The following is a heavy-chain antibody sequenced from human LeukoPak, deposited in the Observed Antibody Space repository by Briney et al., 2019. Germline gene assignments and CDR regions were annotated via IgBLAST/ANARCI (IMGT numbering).Heavy chain of an antibody. V-gene: IGHV3-30*18. D-gene: IGHD2-21*02. CDR1: GFTFSSYG. CDR3: AKDKAYCGGDCSVFDY. Sequence: GSLRLSCAASGFTFSSYGMHWVRQAPGKGLEWVAVISYDGSNKYYADSVKGRFTISRDNSKNTLYLQMNSLRAEDTAVYYCAKDKAYCGGDCSVFDYWGQGTLVTVSS. CDR2: ISYDGSNK. J-gene: IGHJ4*02.